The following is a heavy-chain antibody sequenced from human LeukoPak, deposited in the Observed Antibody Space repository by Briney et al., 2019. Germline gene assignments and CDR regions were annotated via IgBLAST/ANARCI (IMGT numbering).Heavy chain of an antibody. J-gene: IGHJ4*02. V-gene: IGHV1-24*01. CDR2: FDPEDDER. Sequence: APVKVSCKVSGYSLSELSMHWVRQTPGKGLEWMAGFDPEDDERIYAQKFQGRVTMTEDTSTDTAYMELNSLRSDDTAVYYCATETVAGHFEYWGQGTLVTVSS. CDR1: GYSLSELS. CDR3: ATETVAGHFEY. D-gene: IGHD6-19*01.